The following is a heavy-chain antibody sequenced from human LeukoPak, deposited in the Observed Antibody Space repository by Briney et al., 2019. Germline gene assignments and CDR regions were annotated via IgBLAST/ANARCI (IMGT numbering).Heavy chain of an antibody. J-gene: IGHJ4*02. Sequence: SVKVSCKASGGTFSSYAISWVRQAPGQGLEWMGGIIPIFGTANYAQKFQGRVTITADKSTSTAYMELSSLRSEDTAVYYCARPDSSGWPFYYYFDYWGQGTLVTVSS. CDR3: ARPDSSGWPFYYYFDY. CDR1: GGTFSSYA. V-gene: IGHV1-69*06. CDR2: IIPIFGTA. D-gene: IGHD6-19*01.